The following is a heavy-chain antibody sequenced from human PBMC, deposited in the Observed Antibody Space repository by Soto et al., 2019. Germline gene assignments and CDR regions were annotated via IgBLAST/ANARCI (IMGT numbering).Heavy chain of an antibody. CDR1: GGTFTNYI. Sequence: QVQLVQSGAEVKKPGSSVKVSCKASGGTFTNYIISWVRQAPGQGLESMGRITPILDRANYAQNFQGRVNITADRSTSTAYMELSSLRSEDTAVFYCASRLDYSDNTGMDVWGQGTSVTVSS. J-gene: IGHJ6*02. CDR2: ITPILDRA. D-gene: IGHD4-17*01. V-gene: IGHV1-69*02. CDR3: ASRLDYSDNTGMDV.